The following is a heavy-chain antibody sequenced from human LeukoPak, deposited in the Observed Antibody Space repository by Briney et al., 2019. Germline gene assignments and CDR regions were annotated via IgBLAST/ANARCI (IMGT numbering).Heavy chain of an antibody. J-gene: IGHJ6*03. CDR2: ISYDGSNK. CDR1: GFTFSSYA. V-gene: IGHV3-30*04. D-gene: IGHD1-14*01. Sequence: GRSLRLSCAASGFTFSSYAMYWVRQAPGKGLEWVAVISYDGSNKYYADSVKGRFTISRDNSKNTLYLQMNSLRAEDTAVYYCARDNHYYMDVWGKGTTVTVSS. CDR3: ARDNHYYMDV.